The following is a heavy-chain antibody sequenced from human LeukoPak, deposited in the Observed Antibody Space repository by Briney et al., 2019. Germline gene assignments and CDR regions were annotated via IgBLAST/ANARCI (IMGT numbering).Heavy chain of an antibody. CDR3: PKDQDGWWPRYVYY. V-gene: IGHV3-23*01. D-gene: IGHD5-12*01. J-gene: IGHJ4*02. CDR2: ISGSGGST. Sequence: GGSLRLSCAASGFTFSSYAMSWVRQAPGKGLEWVSAISGSGGSTYYADSVKGPFTISRDNSKNTLYLQMNSLRAERTAVYYCPKDQDGWWPRYVYYWGQGTLVTVSS. CDR1: GFTFSSYA.